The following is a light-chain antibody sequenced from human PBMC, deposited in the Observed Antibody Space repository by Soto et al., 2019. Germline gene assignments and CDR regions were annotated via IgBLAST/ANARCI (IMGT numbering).Light chain of an antibody. CDR1: QSLSRN. CDR2: YAS. V-gene: IGKV3-15*01. J-gene: IGKJ2*01. CDR3: QQYDKWPHT. Sequence: EVVMTQSPVTLSVSPGERATLSCRASQSLSRNLAWYQQQPGQAHRLLIFYASTRATGIPARFSGSGSGTDFTLTISSLQSEDFAVYFCQQYDKWPHTFGQGTKLEIK.